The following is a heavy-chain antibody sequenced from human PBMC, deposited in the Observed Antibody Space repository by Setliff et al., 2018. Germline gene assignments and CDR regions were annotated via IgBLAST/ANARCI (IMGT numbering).Heavy chain of an antibody. CDR1: GGSIMNYF. J-gene: IGHJ4*02. Sequence: KPSETLSLTCTVSGGSIMNYFWSWIRQPPGKGLEWVGYVYYTGNTYYNPSLKRRVTISVDTTKTQFPLQLNSVTAADTAVYYCARDPSSVAARPGYWGQGTLVTVSS. CDR3: ARDPSSVAARPGY. CDR2: VYYTGNT. V-gene: IGHV4-59*12. D-gene: IGHD6-6*01.